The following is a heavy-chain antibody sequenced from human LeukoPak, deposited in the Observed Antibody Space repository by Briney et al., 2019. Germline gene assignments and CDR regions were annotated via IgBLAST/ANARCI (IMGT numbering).Heavy chain of an antibody. V-gene: IGHV1-24*01. CDR2: FYPEDGET. CDR3: ATRSSNAYGLTYYGVDV. CDR1: GYTLTELS. Sequence: GASVKVSCKVSGYTLTELSMHWVRQAPGKGLEWMGGFYPEDGETIYAQKFQGRVTMTEDTSTDTAYMELSSLRSEDTAVYYCATRSSNAYGLTYYGVDVWGKGTTVTVSS. J-gene: IGHJ6*04. D-gene: IGHD3-10*01.